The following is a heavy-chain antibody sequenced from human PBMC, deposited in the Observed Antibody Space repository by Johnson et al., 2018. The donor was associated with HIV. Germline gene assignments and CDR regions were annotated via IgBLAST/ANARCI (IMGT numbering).Heavy chain of an antibody. D-gene: IGHD4-23*01. CDR2: ISYDGSNK. Sequence: QVQLVESGGGLVQPGGSLRLSCAASGFTFSSYAMHWVRQAPGKGLEWVAVISYDGSNKYYADSVKGRFTISRDNSKNTLYLQMNSLRAEDTALYYCARDKDYGGNHDAFDIWGQGTMVTVSS. J-gene: IGHJ3*02. CDR1: GFTFSSYA. V-gene: IGHV3-30*04. CDR3: ARDKDYGGNHDAFDI.